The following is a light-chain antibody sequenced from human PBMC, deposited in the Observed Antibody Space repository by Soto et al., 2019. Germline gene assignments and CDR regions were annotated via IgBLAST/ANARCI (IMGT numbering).Light chain of an antibody. V-gene: IGKV1-5*03. CDR2: QAS. Sequence: DIQMTQSPSSLSASVGDRVTITCRASQSIRNWLAWYQQKPGKAPKLLIHQASTLQSGVQSRFSGSGSGTEFTLNIRSLQPDDFATYYCKQYNSHSETFGQGTKV. J-gene: IGKJ1*01. CDR1: QSIRNW. CDR3: KQYNSHSET.